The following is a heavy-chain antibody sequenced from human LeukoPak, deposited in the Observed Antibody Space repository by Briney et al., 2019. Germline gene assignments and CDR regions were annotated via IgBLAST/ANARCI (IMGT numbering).Heavy chain of an antibody. V-gene: IGHV3-53*01. CDR2: IYSGDST. D-gene: IGHD4-23*01. Sequence: GGSLRLSCAASGFTVSSNYMSWVRQAPGKGLEWVSVIYSGDSTYYADSVKGRFTISRDNSMNTLYLQMNSLRAEDTAVYYCTRRDGDNDRGFDYWGQGTLVTVSS. CDR1: GFTVSSNY. CDR3: TRRDGDNDRGFDY. J-gene: IGHJ4*02.